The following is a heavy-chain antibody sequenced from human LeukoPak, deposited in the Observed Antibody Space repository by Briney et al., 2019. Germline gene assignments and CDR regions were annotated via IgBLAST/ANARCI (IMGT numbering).Heavy chain of an antibody. D-gene: IGHD3-16*01. Sequence: GGSLRLSCAASGFTFSDYYMSWIRQAPGKGLXXXXYISSSGSTIYYADSVKGRFTISRDNAKNSLYLQMNSLRAEDTAVYYCARSVTYPYYYGMDVWGQGTTVTVSS. CDR1: GFTFSDYY. CDR3: ARSVTYPYYYGMDV. J-gene: IGHJ6*02. CDR2: ISSSGSTI. V-gene: IGHV3-11*01.